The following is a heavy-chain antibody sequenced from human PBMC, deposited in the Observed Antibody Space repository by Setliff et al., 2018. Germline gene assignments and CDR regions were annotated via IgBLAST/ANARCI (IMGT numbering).Heavy chain of an antibody. CDR2: IYYSGST. Sequence: LSLTCTVSGGSISSSSYYWGWIRQPPGKGLEWVGSIYYSGSTYYNPSLKSRVTISVDTSKNQFSLKLSSVTAADTAVYYCARVSMYSSSWYYYYYGMDVWGQGTTVTVSS. CDR1: GGSISSSSYY. V-gene: IGHV4-39*07. D-gene: IGHD6-13*01. CDR3: ARVSMYSSSWYYYYYGMDV. J-gene: IGHJ6*02.